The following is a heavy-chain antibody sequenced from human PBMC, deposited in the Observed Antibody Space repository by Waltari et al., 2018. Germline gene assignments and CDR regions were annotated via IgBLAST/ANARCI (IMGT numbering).Heavy chain of an antibody. CDR1: GFTFDDYA. CDR2: ISWDSSII. D-gene: IGHD3-10*01. Sequence: EVQLVESGGALVQPGRSLRLSCAASGFTFDDYAIHWVRQAPGKGREWVSGISWDSSIINYADSVKGRFTISRDNAKNSLYLQMNSLRAEDTALYYCVKAVYGSGTTEFDSWGQGTLVTVSS. J-gene: IGHJ4*02. CDR3: VKAVYGSGTTEFDS. V-gene: IGHV3-9*01.